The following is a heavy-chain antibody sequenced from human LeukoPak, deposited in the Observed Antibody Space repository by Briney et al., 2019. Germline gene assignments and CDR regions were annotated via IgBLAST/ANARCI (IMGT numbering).Heavy chain of an antibody. D-gene: IGHD1-14*01. CDR3: ARGRSSHRYFDY. V-gene: IGHV1-2*04. CDR2: INPKSGAT. J-gene: IGHJ4*02. Sequence: SVKVSCKASGYTFNNYYMHWVRQAPGQGLEWMGWINPKSGATNYAQKFQGWVTMTRDTSISTAYMELSRLRSDDTAVYYCARGRSSHRYFDYWGQGTLVTVSS. CDR1: GYTFNNYY.